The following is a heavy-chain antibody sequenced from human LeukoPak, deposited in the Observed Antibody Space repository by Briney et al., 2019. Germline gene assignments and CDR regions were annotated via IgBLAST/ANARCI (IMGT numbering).Heavy chain of an antibody. J-gene: IGHJ6*02. V-gene: IGHV3-23*01. Sequence: GGSLRLSCAASGFTFSNAWMSWVRQAPGKGLEWVSVISSSGRTTFYADSVKGRFTISRDKSKNTLYLQMNSLRAGDTAVYYCARYSNPPLRGVTTGYYYYYGMDVWGQGTTVSVSS. D-gene: IGHD4-17*01. CDR1: GFTFSNAW. CDR2: ISSSGRTT. CDR3: ARYSNPPLRGVTTGYYYYYGMDV.